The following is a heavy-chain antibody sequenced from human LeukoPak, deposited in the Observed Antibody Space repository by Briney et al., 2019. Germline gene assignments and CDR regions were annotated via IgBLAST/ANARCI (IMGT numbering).Heavy chain of an antibody. D-gene: IGHD2-2*01. CDR1: GFTFSSYA. V-gene: IGHV3-30-3*01. CDR3: ARDPPEDEYQLQAYPDY. Sequence: HPRGSLRLSCAASGFTFSSYAMHWVRQAPGKGLEWVAVISYDGSNKYYADSVKGRFTISRDNAKNSLYLQMNSLRAEDTAVYYCARDPPEDEYQLQAYPDYWGQGTLVTVSS. J-gene: IGHJ4*02. CDR2: ISYDGSNK.